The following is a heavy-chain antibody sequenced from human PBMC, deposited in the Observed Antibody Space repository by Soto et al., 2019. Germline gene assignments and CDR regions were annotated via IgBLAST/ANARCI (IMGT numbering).Heavy chain of an antibody. CDR2: ISWNSGSI. Sequence: EGQLVESGGGLVHPGRSLRLSCAASGFDFSIYAMHWVRQVPGKGLEWVSSISWNSGSIAYADSVKGRFTISRDNAKNSLYLQMNSLRVDDTALFYCAKDIQGSDPYGMDVWGLGTTVTVSS. CDR1: GFDFSIYA. D-gene: IGHD2-21*01. V-gene: IGHV3-9*01. J-gene: IGHJ6*02. CDR3: AKDIQGSDPYGMDV.